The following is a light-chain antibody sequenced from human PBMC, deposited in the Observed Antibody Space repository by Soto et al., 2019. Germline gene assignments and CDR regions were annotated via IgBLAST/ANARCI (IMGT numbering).Light chain of an antibody. V-gene: IGLV3-9*01. CDR1: NIGSKN. CDR3: QVWDSSTVV. CDR2: RDS. J-gene: IGLJ2*01. Sequence: SYELTQPLSVSVALGQTARITCGGNNIGSKNVHWYQQKPGQGPVLVIYRDSNRPSGIPERFSGSNSGNTATLTISRAQAGDEADYYCQVWDSSTVVFGGGTKLTVL.